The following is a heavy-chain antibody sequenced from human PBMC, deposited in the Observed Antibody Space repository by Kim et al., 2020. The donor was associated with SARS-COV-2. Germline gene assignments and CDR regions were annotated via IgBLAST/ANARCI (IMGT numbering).Heavy chain of an antibody. J-gene: IGHJ4*02. D-gene: IGHD3-22*01. CDR3: ARSFRRLYYYDSSGSAPIFDY. CDR1: GFTFSSYD. Sequence: GGSLRLSCAASGFTFSSYDMHWVRQATGKGLEWVSAIGTAGDTYYPGSVKGRFTISRENAKNSLYLQMNSLRAGDTAVYYCARSFRRLYYYDSSGSAPIFDYWGQGTLVTVSS. V-gene: IGHV3-13*01. CDR2: IGTAGDT.